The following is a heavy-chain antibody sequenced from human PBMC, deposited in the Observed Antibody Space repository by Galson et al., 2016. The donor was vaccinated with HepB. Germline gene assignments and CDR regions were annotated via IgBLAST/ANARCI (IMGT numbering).Heavy chain of an antibody. CDR3: AKEVPNAFDP. J-gene: IGHJ5*02. V-gene: IGHV3-23*01. CDR1: GFTFKSAW. CDR2: ISSGGRM. D-gene: IGHD3-10*01. Sequence: SLRLSCAASGFTFKSAWMNWVRQTPGKGPEWVSAISSGGRMFYADSVTGRFTISRDSSKNTLYLQMHSLRAEDTAVYYCAKEVPNAFDPWGQGTLVTVSS.